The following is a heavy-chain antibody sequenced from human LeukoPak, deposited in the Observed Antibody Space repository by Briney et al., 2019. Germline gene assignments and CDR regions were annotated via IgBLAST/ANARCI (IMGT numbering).Heavy chain of an antibody. CDR2: ISGSGGST. CDR3: AKDHISYGDFDY. V-gene: IGHV3-23*01. Sequence: GGSLRLSCAASGFTFSSYATSWVRQAPGKGLEWVSAISGSGGSTYYADSVKGRFTISRDNSKNTLYLQMNGLRAEDTAVYYCAKDHISYGDFDYWGQGTLVTVSS. D-gene: IGHD4-17*01. CDR1: GFTFSSYA. J-gene: IGHJ4*02.